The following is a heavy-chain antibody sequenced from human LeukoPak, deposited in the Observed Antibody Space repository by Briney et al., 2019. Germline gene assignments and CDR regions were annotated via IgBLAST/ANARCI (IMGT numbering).Heavy chain of an antibody. J-gene: IGHJ4*02. D-gene: IGHD5-24*01. CDR2: IYYSGHT. CDR3: ARHEEEDGYNAKTIDY. CDR1: SDSISSSSNY. V-gene: IGHV4-39*01. Sequence: SETLSLTCTVSSDSISSSSNYWAWVRQSPGKGLEWIGAIYYSGHTYYNPSLKSRITMSVDTSKNQFSLKVSYVTAADTAVYYCARHEEEDGYNAKTIDYWGQGTLVTV.